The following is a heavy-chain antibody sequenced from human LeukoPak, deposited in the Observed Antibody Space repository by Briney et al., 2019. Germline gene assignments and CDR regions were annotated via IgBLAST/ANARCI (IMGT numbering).Heavy chain of an antibody. D-gene: IGHD1-26*01. V-gene: IGHV3-21*01. CDR1: GFTFSNYN. CDR2: ISSSNNYI. CDR3: ARDEPNLYSGSLG. J-gene: IGHJ4*02. Sequence: GGSLRLSCAASGFTFSNYNMNWVRQAPGKGLEWVSSISSSNNYIYYADSVKGRFTISRDNAKNSLYLQMNSLRAEDTAVYYCARDEPNLYSGSLGWGQGTLVTVSS.